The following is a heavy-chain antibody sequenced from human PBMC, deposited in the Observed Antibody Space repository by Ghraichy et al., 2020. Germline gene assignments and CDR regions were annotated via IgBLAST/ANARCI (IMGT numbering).Heavy chain of an antibody. Sequence: SVKVSCKASGGTFSSYAISWVRQAPGQGLEWMGRIIPILGIANYAQKFQGRVTITADKSTSTAYMELSSLRSEDTAVYYCARRNSGSYRGGFGPWGQGTLVTVSS. CDR3: ARRNSGSYRGGFGP. CDR2: IIPILGIA. V-gene: IGHV1-69*04. CDR1: GGTFSSYA. J-gene: IGHJ5*02. D-gene: IGHD1-26*01.